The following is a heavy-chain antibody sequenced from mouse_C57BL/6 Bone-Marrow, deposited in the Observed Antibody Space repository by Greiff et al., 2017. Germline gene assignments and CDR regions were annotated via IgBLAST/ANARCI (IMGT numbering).Heavy chain of an antibody. D-gene: IGHD2-5*01. J-gene: IGHJ4*01. CDR3: ARSYYSNYDYAMDY. CDR1: GYTFTSYW. CDR2: INPSSGYT. Sequence: VQLQESGAELAKPGASVKLSCKASGYTFTSYWMHWVKQRPGQGLEWIGYINPSSGYTKYNQKFKDKATLTADKSSRTAYMQLSSLTYEDSAVYYCARSYYSNYDYAMDYWGQGTSVTVSS. V-gene: IGHV1-7*01.